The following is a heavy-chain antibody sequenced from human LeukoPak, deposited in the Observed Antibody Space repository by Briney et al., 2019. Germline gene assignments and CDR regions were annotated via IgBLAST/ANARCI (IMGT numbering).Heavy chain of an antibody. Sequence: SETLSLTCTVSGGSLNNYYWTWIRQPPGKGLEWIGYVYYIGNTNYNPSLKSRVTISLDTSTNQFSLKLNSVTAADTARYYCARTDGGDTYPPYHYYGMDVWGQGTTVTVSS. CDR3: ARTDGGDTYPPYHYYGMDV. J-gene: IGHJ6*02. CDR2: VYYIGNT. D-gene: IGHD2-21*02. CDR1: GGSLNNYY. V-gene: IGHV4-59*01.